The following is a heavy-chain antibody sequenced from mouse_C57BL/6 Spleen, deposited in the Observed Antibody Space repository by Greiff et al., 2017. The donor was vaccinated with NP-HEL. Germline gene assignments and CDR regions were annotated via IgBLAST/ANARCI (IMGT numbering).Heavy chain of an antibody. D-gene: IGHD3-2*02. CDR1: GFNIKDYY. CDR3: ARETAQATEFAY. V-gene: IGHV14-2*01. J-gene: IGHJ3*01. Sequence: VQLTESGAELVKPGASVKLSCTASGFNIKDYYMHWVKQRTEQGLEWIGRIDPEDGETKYAPKFQGKATITADTSANTAYLQLSSLTSEDTAVYYCARETAQATEFAYWGQGTLVTVSA. CDR2: IDPEDGET.